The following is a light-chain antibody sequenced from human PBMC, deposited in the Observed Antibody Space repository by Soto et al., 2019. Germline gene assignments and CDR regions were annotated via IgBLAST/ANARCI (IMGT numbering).Light chain of an antibody. CDR3: QQYNSYSRT. Sequence: IQITPSPSSRCASLGASVTITGRASQIISTYLNWYQQRAGLAPRLLIYAASSLQSGVPPRFSGSGSGTDFTLTISSLQPDDFATYYCQQYNSYSRTFGQGTKVDIK. J-gene: IGKJ1*01. CDR1: QIISTY. V-gene: IGKV1-16*01. CDR2: AAS.